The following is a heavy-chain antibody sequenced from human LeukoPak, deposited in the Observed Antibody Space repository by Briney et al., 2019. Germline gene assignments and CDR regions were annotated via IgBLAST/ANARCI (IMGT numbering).Heavy chain of an antibody. CDR1: GFTFSGYA. D-gene: IGHD2-8*01. V-gene: IGHV3-23*01. Sequence: GGSLRLSCAASGFTFSGYAMNWVRQAPGKGLEWVSSISDSGVFIYYADSVKGRFTTSRDNSKNTLYLQMNSLRAEDTAVYYCAKDPDCTSGVCYTFFDYWGQGTLVTVSS. J-gene: IGHJ4*02. CDR3: AKDPDCTSGVCYTFFDY. CDR2: ISDSGVFI.